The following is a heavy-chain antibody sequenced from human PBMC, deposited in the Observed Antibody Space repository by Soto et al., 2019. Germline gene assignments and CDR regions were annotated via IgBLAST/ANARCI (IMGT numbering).Heavy chain of an antibody. D-gene: IGHD3-10*01. J-gene: IGHJ4*02. Sequence: QVQLVQSGAEMKKPGSSVKVSCQSSGGTFNTYAMNWVRQAPGQGPEWMGDISPMFGAANYAPKFQGRVTLTADESTGTSYMQLSSFTSADTTIYFCAREVQVHTPAFVYWGQGTLVTVSS. V-gene: IGHV1-69*19. CDR1: GGTFNTYA. CDR3: AREVQVHTPAFVY. CDR2: ISPMFGAA.